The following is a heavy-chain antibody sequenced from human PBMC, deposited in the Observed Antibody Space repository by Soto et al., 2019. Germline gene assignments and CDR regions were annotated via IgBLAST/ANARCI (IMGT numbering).Heavy chain of an antibody. V-gene: IGHV3-23*01. CDR3: AKSLPAPNTVTTYYFDY. CDR1: GFTFSSYA. Sequence: GGSLRLSCAASGFTFSSYAMSWVRQAPGKGLEWVSAISGSGGSTYYADSVKGRFTISRDNSKNTLYLQMNSLRAEDTAVYYCAKSLPAPNTVTTYYFDYWGQGTLVTVSS. CDR2: ISGSGGST. J-gene: IGHJ4*02. D-gene: IGHD4-4*01.